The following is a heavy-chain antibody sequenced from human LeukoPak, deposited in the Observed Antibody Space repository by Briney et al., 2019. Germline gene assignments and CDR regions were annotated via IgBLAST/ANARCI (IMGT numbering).Heavy chain of an antibody. CDR1: GGPISSYY. D-gene: IGHD1-26*01. Sequence: SETLSLTCTVSGGPISSYYWSWIRQPPGKGLEWIGYIYYSGSTNYNPSLKSRVTISVDTSKNQFSLKLSSVTAADTAVYYCARGGVGATTVDYWGQGTLVTVSS. J-gene: IGHJ4*02. CDR3: ARGGVGATTVDY. CDR2: IYYSGST. V-gene: IGHV4-59*08.